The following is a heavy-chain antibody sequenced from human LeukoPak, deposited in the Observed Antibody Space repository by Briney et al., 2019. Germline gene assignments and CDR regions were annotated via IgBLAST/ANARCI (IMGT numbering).Heavy chain of an antibody. D-gene: IGHD3-3*02. V-gene: IGHV4-59*12. CDR1: GGSISSYY. Sequence: SETLSLTCTVSGGSISSYYWSWIRQPPGKGLEWIGYIYYSGSTNYNPSLKSRVTISVDTSKNQFSLKLSSVTAADTAVYYCARVIFPPYYMDVWGKGTTVTVSS. CDR3: ARVIFPPYYMDV. CDR2: IYYSGST. J-gene: IGHJ6*03.